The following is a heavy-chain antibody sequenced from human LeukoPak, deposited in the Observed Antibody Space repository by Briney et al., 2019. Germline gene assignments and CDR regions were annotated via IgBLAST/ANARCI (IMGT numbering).Heavy chain of an antibody. CDR1: GFTFSSYW. V-gene: IGHV3-7*01. CDR3: ARDGVYYDSSGYDQ. J-gene: IGHJ4*02. Sequence: GGSLRLSCAASGFTFSSYWMSWVRQAPGKGLEWVANIKQDGSEKYYVDSVKGRFTISRDNAKSSLYLQMNSLRAEDTAVYYCARDGVYYDSSGYDQWGQGTLVTVSS. D-gene: IGHD3-22*01. CDR2: IKQDGSEK.